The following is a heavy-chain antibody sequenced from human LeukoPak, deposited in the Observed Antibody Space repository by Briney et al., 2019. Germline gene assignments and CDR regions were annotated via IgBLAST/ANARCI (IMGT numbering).Heavy chain of an antibody. V-gene: IGHV4-59*12. J-gene: IGHJ3*02. CDR3: ARAEIGSGILAPNCGGDCDALDI. CDR2: IYYSGST. D-gene: IGHD2-21*01. Sequence: SETLFLTCTVSGGSISSYYWSWIRQPPGQGLEWIGYIYYSGSTNYNPSLKSRVTISVDRSKNQFSLKLSSVAAADTAVYYCARAEIGSGILAPNCGGDCDALDIWGQGTMVTVSS. CDR1: GGSISSYY.